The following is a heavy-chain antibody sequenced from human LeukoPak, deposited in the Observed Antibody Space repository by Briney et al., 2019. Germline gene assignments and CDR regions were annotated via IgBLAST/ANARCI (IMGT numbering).Heavy chain of an antibody. CDR3: ATESYSSGWYEMGAFDI. V-gene: IGHV1-24*01. Sequence: GASVKVSCKASGYTFTSYGISWVRQAPGKGLEWMGGFDPEDGETIYAQKFQGRVTMTEDTSTDTAYMELSSLRSEDTAVYYCATESYSSGWYEMGAFDIWGQGTMVTVSS. D-gene: IGHD6-19*01. J-gene: IGHJ3*02. CDR1: GYTFTSYG. CDR2: FDPEDGET.